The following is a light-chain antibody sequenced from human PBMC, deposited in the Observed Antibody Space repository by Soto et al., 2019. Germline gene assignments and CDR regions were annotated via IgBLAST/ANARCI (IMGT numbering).Light chain of an antibody. V-gene: IGKV2-24*01. CDR1: QSLVYSDGNTY. CDR2: QVS. J-gene: IGKJ1*01. CDR3: IQVSHVPRT. Sequence: VLTQTPLSSPVTLGQPASISCRSSQSLVYSDGNTYLSWLQQRPGQPPRLLIYQVSNRFSGVPDRFSGSGAGTDFTLKISRVEAEDVGVDSCIQVSHVPRTFGQGTKVEIK.